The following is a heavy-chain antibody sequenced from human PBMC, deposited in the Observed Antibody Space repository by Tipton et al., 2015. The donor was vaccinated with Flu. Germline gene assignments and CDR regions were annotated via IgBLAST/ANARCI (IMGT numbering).Heavy chain of an antibody. CDR2: INHSGST. D-gene: IGHD6-13*01. Sequence: LRLSCAVYGGSFSGYYWSWIRQPPGKGLEWIGEINHSGSTNYNPSLKSRVTISVDTSKNQFSLKLSSVTAADTAVYYCAREGYSSSWTEYFQHWGQGTLVTVSS. CDR1: GGSFSGYY. CDR3: AREGYSSSWTEYFQH. V-gene: IGHV4-34*01. J-gene: IGHJ1*01.